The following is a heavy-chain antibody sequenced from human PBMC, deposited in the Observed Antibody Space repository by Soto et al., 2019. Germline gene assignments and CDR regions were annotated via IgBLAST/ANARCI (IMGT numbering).Heavy chain of an antibody. Sequence: TSETLSLTCAVYGGSFSGYYWSWIRQPPGKGLEWIGEINHSGSTNYNPSLKSRVTISVDTSKNQFSLKLSSVTAADTAVYYCARHCTNGVCYKGSWFDPWGQGTLVTVSS. D-gene: IGHD2-8*01. J-gene: IGHJ5*02. CDR3: ARHCTNGVCYKGSWFDP. CDR1: GGSFSGYY. CDR2: INHSGST. V-gene: IGHV4-34*01.